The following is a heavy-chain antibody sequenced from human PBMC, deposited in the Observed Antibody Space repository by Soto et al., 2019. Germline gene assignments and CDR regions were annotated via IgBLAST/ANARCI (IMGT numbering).Heavy chain of an antibody. CDR1: GGSFSGYY. D-gene: IGHD6-6*01. V-gene: IGHV4-34*01. CDR3: AREGRLSNWFDP. J-gene: IGHJ5*02. Sequence: QVRLQQWGAGLLKPSETLSLTCAVYGGSFSGYYWSWIRQPPGKGLEWIGEINHSGSTNYNPSLKSRVTISVDTSNNQFSLKLSSVTAADTAVYYCAREGRLSNWFDPWGQGTLVTVSS. CDR2: INHSGST.